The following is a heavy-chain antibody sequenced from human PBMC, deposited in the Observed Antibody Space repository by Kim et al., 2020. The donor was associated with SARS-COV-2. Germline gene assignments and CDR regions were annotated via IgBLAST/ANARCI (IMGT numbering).Heavy chain of an antibody. Sequence: GGSLRLSCAASGFTFGTYWMTWVRQAPGKGLEWVAYIKPDGSEKSYVDSVKGRFTISRDNAKNSLYLQMDGLRVDDTAVYYCSVGKAWGVVWGQGTLVTVSS. CDR3: SVGKAWGVV. V-gene: IGHV3-7*05. D-gene: IGHD7-27*01. CDR2: IKPDGSEK. CDR1: GFTFGTYW. J-gene: IGHJ4*02.